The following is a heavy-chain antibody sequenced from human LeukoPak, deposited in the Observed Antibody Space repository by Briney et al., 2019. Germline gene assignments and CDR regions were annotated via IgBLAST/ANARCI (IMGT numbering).Heavy chain of an antibody. CDR2: ISSSSDTV. CDR3: ARDDTGNSGHFDL. V-gene: IGHV3-48*02. D-gene: IGHD1-1*01. CDR1: GVTVGTNS. J-gene: IGHJ2*01. Sequence: GGSLRLSCAASGVTVGTNSMSWARQSPGKGLEWVSYISSSSDTVFYPDSVKGRFTISRDNAKNSLYLQMYSLRDDDTAVYYCARDDTGNSGHFDLWGRGTLVTVSS.